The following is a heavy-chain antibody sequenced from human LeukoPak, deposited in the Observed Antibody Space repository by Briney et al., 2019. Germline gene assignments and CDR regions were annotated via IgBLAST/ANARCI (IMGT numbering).Heavy chain of an antibody. D-gene: IGHD2-15*01. V-gene: IGHV3-30*18. CDR2: ISYDGGNK. J-gene: IGHJ4*02. CDR1: GFTFSNYG. Sequence: PGRSLTLSCAASGFTFSNYGMHWVRQAPGKGLEWVAVISYDGGNKYYADSVKGRFTISRDSSKNTLYLQMNSLRAEDTAVYYCAKEGCSGGSCLAYYFDYWGQGTLVTVSS. CDR3: AKEGCSGGSCLAYYFDY.